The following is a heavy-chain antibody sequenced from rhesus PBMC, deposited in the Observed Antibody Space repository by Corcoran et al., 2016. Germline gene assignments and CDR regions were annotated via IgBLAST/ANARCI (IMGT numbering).Heavy chain of an antibody. CDR1: GGSISSSY. CDR3: ARGGSGWSKEKAFDF. Sequence: QLQLQESGPGLVKPSETLSVTCAVYGGSISSSYWSWIRPAPGKGLEWIGYSYGSGSRTNYNPSLKSRVTLSVDTSKNQLSLKLSSVTTADTAVYYCARGGSGWSKEKAFDFWGQGLRVTVSS. D-gene: IGHD6S26*01. J-gene: IGHJ3*01. V-gene: IGHV4-169*01. CDR2: SYGSGSRT.